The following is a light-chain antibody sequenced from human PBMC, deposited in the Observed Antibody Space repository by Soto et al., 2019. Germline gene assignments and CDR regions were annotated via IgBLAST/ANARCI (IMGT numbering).Light chain of an antibody. V-gene: IGLV2-14*01. CDR2: EVN. Sequence: QSVLTQPASVSGSPGQSITISCTGTSSDVGGYNYVSWYQQQAGKAPKLLIYEVNYRPSGVSDRFSGSKYGTTASLTTSGLQAEDEADYYCSSYTTTKNCVFGTGTKVTVL. CDR1: SSDVGGYNY. CDR3: SSYTTTKNCV. J-gene: IGLJ1*01.